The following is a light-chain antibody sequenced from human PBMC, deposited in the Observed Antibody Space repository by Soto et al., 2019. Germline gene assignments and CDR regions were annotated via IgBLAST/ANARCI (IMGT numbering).Light chain of an antibody. J-gene: IGKJ2*01. CDR2: DES. CDR1: QDIDIY. CDR3: QQSYRTPYT. V-gene: IGKV1-39*01. Sequence: TQMTQSPSSLSASVGDRVTITCRASQDIDIYLSWHQQKPGKVPKLLIYDESTLQSGVPSRFSGSGSGTDFTLTITNLQPEDFATYYCQQSYRTPYTFGQGTKVDIK.